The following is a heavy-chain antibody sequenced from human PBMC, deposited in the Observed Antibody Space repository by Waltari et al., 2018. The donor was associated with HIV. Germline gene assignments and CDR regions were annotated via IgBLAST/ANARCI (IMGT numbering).Heavy chain of an antibody. Sequence: EVQLVESGGGLVQPGGSLRLSCAASGFTFSSYSMNWVRQAPGKGLEWVSYISSSSSTIYYADSVKGRFTISRDNAKNSLYLQMNSLRAEDTAVYYCASLYGEDYYYYYGMDVWGQGTTVTVSS. CDR3: ASLYGEDYYYYYGMDV. CDR1: GFTFSSYS. V-gene: IGHV3-48*01. CDR2: ISSSSSTI. J-gene: IGHJ6*02. D-gene: IGHD4-17*01.